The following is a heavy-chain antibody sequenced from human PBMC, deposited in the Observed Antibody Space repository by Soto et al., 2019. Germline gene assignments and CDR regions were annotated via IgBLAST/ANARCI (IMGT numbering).Heavy chain of an antibody. CDR3: ARVIPLTAVDAFDI. Sequence: QVQLVQSGAEVKKPGSSVKVSCKASGGTFSSYAISWVRQSPGQGLAWMGGIIPIFGTANYAQKFQGRVTITADESTSTAYMELSSLRSEDTAVYYCARVIPLTAVDAFDIWGQGTMVTVSS. CDR1: GGTFSSYA. CDR2: IIPIFGTA. J-gene: IGHJ3*02. D-gene: IGHD3-16*01. V-gene: IGHV1-69*12.